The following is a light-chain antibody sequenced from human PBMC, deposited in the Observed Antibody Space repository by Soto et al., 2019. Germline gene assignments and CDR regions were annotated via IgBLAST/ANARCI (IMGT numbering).Light chain of an antibody. J-gene: IGKJ5*01. CDR1: QSVSTY. CDR3: QQRYNWPPIT. V-gene: IGKV3-11*01. CDR2: DAS. Sequence: EIVLTQSPATLSLSPGERVTLSCRASQSVSTYLGWYQQKPGQAPRLLIYDASNRATGIPPRFSGSGSGTDFTLTISSVEPEDFAVYYCQQRYNWPPITFGQGTRLEIK.